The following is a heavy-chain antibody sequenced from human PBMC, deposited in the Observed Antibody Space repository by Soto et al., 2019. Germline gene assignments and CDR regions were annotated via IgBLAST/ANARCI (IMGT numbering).Heavy chain of an antibody. CDR1: GYTFTSYA. Sequence: ASVKVSCKASGYTFTSYAMHWVRQAPGQRLEWMGWINAGNGNTEYSQKFQGRVTITRDTSASTAYMELSSLRSEDTTVYYCARSAGEGAQKYYVMDVWGQGTTVTVSS. CDR3: ARSAGEGAQKYYVMDV. V-gene: IGHV1-3*01. CDR2: INAGNGNT. D-gene: IGHD1-26*01. J-gene: IGHJ6*02.